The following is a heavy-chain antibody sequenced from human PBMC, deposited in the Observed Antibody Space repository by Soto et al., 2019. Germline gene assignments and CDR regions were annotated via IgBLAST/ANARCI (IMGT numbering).Heavy chain of an antibody. CDR1: GGSISSRSHY. Sequence: QLQLQESGPGLVKPSETLSLTCTVSGGSISSRSHYWGWIRQSPGKHLEWIGSSVYRGSTHYNPSLKTRVTISVDTSKNQVSLKLYSVTAADTAVYYCATVDGFGVVTPFFEYWGQGILVTVSS. V-gene: IGHV4-39*01. CDR3: ATVDGFGVVTPFFEY. J-gene: IGHJ4*02. CDR2: SVYRGST. D-gene: IGHD3-3*01.